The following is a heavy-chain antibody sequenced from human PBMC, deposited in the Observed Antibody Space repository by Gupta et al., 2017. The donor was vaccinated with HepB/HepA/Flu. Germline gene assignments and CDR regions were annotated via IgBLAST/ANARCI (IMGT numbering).Heavy chain of an antibody. Sequence: QITLKESGPTLVIPRQTLTLTCTFSGFSLNTSGVGLGWIRQPPGEALEWLALIYWNDDERYSPSLRSRLTITKDTSKNQVVLTMTNMDPVDTATYYCARRRGYNYFDYWGQGTLVTVSS. CDR1: GFSLNTSGVG. V-gene: IGHV2-5*01. J-gene: IGHJ4*02. D-gene: IGHD5-24*01. CDR3: ARRRGYNYFDY. CDR2: IYWNDDE.